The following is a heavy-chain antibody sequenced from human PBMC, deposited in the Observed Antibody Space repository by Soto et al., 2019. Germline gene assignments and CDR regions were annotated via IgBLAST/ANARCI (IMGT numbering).Heavy chain of an antibody. CDR1: GFTFSSYG. V-gene: IGHV3-33*01. D-gene: IGHD6-19*01. CDR2: IWYDGSNK. J-gene: IGHJ4*02. Sequence: QVQLVESGGGVVQPGRSLRLSCAASGFTFSSYGMHWVRQAPGKGLEWVAVIWYDGSNKYYADSVKGRFTISRDNSKNTLYLQMNSLRAEDTAVYYCARGPFSVPKTDFDYWGQGTLVTVSS. CDR3: ARGPFSVPKTDFDY.